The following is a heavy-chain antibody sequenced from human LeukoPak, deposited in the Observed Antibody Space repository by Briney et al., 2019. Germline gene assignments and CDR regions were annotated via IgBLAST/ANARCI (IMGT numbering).Heavy chain of an antibody. CDR2: INHSGST. J-gene: IGHJ5*02. D-gene: IGHD3-16*02. CDR3: ARRYDYVWGSYRHNWFDP. Sequence: SGTLSLTCAVYGGSFSGYYWSWIRQPPGKGLEWIGEINHSGSTNYNPSLKSRVTISVDTSKNQFSLKLSSVTAADTAVYYCARRYDYVWGSYRHNWFDPWGQGTLVTVSS. V-gene: IGHV4-34*01. CDR1: GGSFSGYY.